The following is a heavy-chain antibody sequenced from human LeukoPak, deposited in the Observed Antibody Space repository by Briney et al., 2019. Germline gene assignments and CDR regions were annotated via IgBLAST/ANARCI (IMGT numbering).Heavy chain of an antibody. Sequence: SGPTLVKPTQTLTLTCTFPGFSLSTTGVGVGWIRQPPGKALEWLVLTYSDDDKRYSPSLKSMLTITKDTSKNQVVLTMTNMDPVDTATYYCAHRGVSGYHDAFDIWGQGTMVTVSS. J-gene: IGHJ3*02. V-gene: IGHV2-5*02. CDR1: GFSLSTTGVG. D-gene: IGHD3-3*01. CDR2: TYSDDDK. CDR3: AHRGVSGYHDAFDI.